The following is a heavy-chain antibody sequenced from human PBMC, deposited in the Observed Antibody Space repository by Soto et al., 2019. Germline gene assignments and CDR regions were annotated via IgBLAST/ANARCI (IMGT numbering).Heavy chain of an antibody. CDR3: AREGKQQLVQGNWFDP. D-gene: IGHD6-13*01. J-gene: IGHJ5*02. Sequence: QVQLVQSGAEVKKPGSSVKVSCKASGGTFSSYAISWVRQPPGQGLEWMGGVIPIFGTANYAQKFQGRVTITADESTSTADMELSSLRSEDTAVYYCAREGKQQLVQGNWFDPWGQGTLVTVSS. CDR1: GGTFSSYA. V-gene: IGHV1-69*01. CDR2: VIPIFGTA.